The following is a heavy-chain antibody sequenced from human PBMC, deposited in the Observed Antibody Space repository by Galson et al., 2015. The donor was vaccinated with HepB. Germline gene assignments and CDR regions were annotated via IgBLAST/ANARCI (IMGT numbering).Heavy chain of an antibody. CDR2: ISDSSSYK. CDR3: ARGMMGGTGFDY. V-gene: IGHV3-21*01. CDR1: GFTFSIYS. J-gene: IGHJ4*02. Sequence: SLRLSCAASGFTFSIYSMNWVRQAPGKGLEWVSFISDSSSYKYYADSVKGRFTISRDDGKNSLYLQVNSLRAEDTAVYYCARGMMGGTGFDYWGQGRLVTVSS. D-gene: IGHD1-1*01.